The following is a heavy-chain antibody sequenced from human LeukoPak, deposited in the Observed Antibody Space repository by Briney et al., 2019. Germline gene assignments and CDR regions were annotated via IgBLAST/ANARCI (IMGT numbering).Heavy chain of an antibody. D-gene: IGHD2-2*02. J-gene: IGHJ6*02. Sequence: ASVKVSCKASGYSFSNYGISWVRQAPGQGLEWMGWISAYNANTNYAQKLQGRVTMTTDTSTTTAYMELRSLRSDDTAVYYCARPSFHCSSTSCYTGYGMDVWGQGTTVTVSS. CDR3: ARPSFHCSSTSCYTGYGMDV. CDR1: GYSFSNYG. V-gene: IGHV1-18*01. CDR2: ISAYNANT.